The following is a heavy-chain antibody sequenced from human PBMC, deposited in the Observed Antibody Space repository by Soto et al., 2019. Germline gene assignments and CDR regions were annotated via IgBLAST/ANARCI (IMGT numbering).Heavy chain of an antibody. Sequence: PGGSLRLSCAASGFTFSNAWMSWVRQAPGKGLEWVGRIKSKTDGGTTDYAAPVKGRFTISRDDSKSTLYLQMNSLKTEDTAVYYCTTSLERYCSSTSCYIWGQGTLVTVSS. D-gene: IGHD2-2*02. CDR3: TTSLERYCSSTSCYI. V-gene: IGHV3-15*01. CDR1: GFTFSNAW. CDR2: IKSKTDGGTT. J-gene: IGHJ4*02.